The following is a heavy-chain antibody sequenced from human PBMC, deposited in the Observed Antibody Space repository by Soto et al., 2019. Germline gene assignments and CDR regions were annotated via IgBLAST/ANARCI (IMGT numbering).Heavy chain of an antibody. CDR3: AIWSGSYYYYYGMDV. Sequence: ASVKVSCKASGYTFTSYDINWVRQATGQGLEWMGWMNPNSGNTGYAQKFQGRVTMTRNTSISTAYMELSSLRSEDTAVYYCAIWSGSYYYYYGMDVWGQGTTVTVSS. J-gene: IGHJ6*02. V-gene: IGHV1-8*01. D-gene: IGHD3-3*01. CDR1: GYTFTSYD. CDR2: MNPNSGNT.